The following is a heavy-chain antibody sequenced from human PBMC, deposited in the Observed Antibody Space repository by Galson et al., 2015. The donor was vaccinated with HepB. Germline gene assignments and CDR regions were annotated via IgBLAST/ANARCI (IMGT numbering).Heavy chain of an antibody. CDR2: IIPIFGTA. CDR3: ARAYCSSTSCYDWSWDYYYYMDV. Sequence: SVKVSCKASGGTFSSYAISWVRQAPGQGLEWMGGIIPIFGTANYAQKFQGRVTITADESTSTAYMELSSLRSEDTAVYYCARAYCSSTSCYDWSWDYYYYMDVWGKGTTVAVSS. CDR1: GGTFSSYA. J-gene: IGHJ6*03. V-gene: IGHV1-69*13. D-gene: IGHD2-2*01.